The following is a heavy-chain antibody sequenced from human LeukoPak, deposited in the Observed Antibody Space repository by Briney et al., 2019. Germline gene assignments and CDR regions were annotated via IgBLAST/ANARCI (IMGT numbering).Heavy chain of an antibody. J-gene: IGHJ5*02. CDR3: ARGSSSWYGRYNWFDP. CDR2: INHSGST. V-gene: IGHV4-34*01. Sequence: SETLSLTCAVYGGSFSGYYWSWIRQPPGKGLEWIGEINHSGSTNYNPSLKSRVTISVDTSKNQFSLKLSSVTAADTAVYYCARGSSSWYGRYNWFDPSGQGTLVTVSS. CDR1: GGSFSGYY. D-gene: IGHD6-13*01.